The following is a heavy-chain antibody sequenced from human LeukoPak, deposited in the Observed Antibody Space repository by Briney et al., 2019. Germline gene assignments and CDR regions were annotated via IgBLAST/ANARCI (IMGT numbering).Heavy chain of an antibody. CDR2: INHSGST. J-gene: IGHJ4*02. CDR3: ARGRGVYNY. Sequence: SETLSLTCAVYGGSFSGYYWSWIRQPPGKGLEWIGEINHSGSTNYNPSLKSRVTISVDTSKNQFSLKLSSVTAADTAVYYCARGRGVYNYWGQGTLVTVSS. D-gene: IGHD1-14*01. V-gene: IGHV4-34*01. CDR1: GGSFSGYY.